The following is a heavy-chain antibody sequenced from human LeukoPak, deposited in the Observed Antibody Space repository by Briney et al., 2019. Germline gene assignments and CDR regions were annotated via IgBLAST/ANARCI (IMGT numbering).Heavy chain of an antibody. Sequence: PGGSLRLSCAASGFTFSSYSMNWVRQAPGNGLEWVSSISSSSSYIYYADSVKGRFTISRDNAKNSLYLQMNSLRGDDTAVYYCAREGPNYYGSGSSFDYWGQGTLVTVSS. V-gene: IGHV3-21*01. D-gene: IGHD3-10*01. J-gene: IGHJ4*02. CDR2: ISSSSSYI. CDR1: GFTFSSYS. CDR3: AREGPNYYGSGSSFDY.